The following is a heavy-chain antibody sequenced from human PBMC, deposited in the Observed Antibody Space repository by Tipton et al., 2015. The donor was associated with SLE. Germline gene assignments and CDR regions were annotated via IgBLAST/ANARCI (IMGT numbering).Heavy chain of an antibody. J-gene: IGHJ5*02. CDR1: GDSITTYC. CDR2: VYYSGST. CDR3: SAYGSESWYWFGP. Sequence: TLSLTCTVSGDSITTYCWSWIRQPPGKGLEWIGYVYYSGSTLYNPSLESRLTISLDASKNQFSLKLTSVTAADTAVYYCSAYGSESWYWFGPWGRGTLVTVSS. V-gene: IGHV4-59*08. D-gene: IGHD6-25*01.